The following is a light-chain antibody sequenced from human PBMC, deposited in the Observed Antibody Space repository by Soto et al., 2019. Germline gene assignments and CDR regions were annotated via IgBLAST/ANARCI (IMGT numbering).Light chain of an antibody. Sequence: EIVLTQSPATLSLSPGERATLSCRASQSVSSYLAWYQQKPGQAPRLLIYDASNRATGIPARFSGSGSGTDFTLTISSLEPEDFAVYYCLQKDFYPFTFGPGTKVDIK. J-gene: IGKJ3*01. CDR2: DAS. CDR3: LQKDFYPFT. V-gene: IGKV3-11*01. CDR1: QSVSSY.